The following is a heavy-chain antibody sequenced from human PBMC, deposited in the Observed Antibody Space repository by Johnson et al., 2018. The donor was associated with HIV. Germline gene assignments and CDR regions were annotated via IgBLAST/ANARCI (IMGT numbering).Heavy chain of an antibody. J-gene: IGHJ3*02. Sequence: QVQLVESGGRLVKPGGSLRLSCAASGFTFSSYAMHWVRQAPGKGLEYVSAISSNGGSTYYAHSVKGRFTISRDNSKNTLYLQMNSLRVEDTAVYYCAKDSAGNSADAFDIWGQGTMVTVSS. CDR2: ISSNGGST. D-gene: IGHD4-23*01. CDR1: GFTFSSYA. V-gene: IGHV3-64*04. CDR3: AKDSAGNSADAFDI.